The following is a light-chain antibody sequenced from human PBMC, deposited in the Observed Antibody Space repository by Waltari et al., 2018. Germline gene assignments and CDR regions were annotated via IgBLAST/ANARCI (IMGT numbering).Light chain of an antibody. CDR2: WAS. CDR1: PGVFYSSRDKNS. CDR3: QQSYTTPYT. V-gene: IGKV4-1*01. J-gene: IGKJ2*01. Sequence: DIVMSRSPDPLACLLGQRATTNCHSSPGVFYSSRDKNSLAWYQQRPGQPPKLLIYWASTRESGVPDRFSGSGSGTDFTLTISSLQAEDVAVYYCQQSYTTPYTFGQGTKVEIK.